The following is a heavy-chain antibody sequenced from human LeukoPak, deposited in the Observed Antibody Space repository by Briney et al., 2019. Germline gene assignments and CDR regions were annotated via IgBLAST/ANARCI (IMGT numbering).Heavy chain of an antibody. D-gene: IGHD3-10*01. Sequence: SETLSLTCTVSGGSISSSSYYWGWIRQPPGKGLEWIGSIYYSGSTYYNPSLKSRVTISVDTSKNQFSLKLSSVTAADTAVYYCARLRLLLWFGEPQPPLPALSPDYHYYYGMDVWGQGTTVTVSS. CDR1: GGSISSSSYY. V-gene: IGHV4-39*01. CDR2: IYYSGST. J-gene: IGHJ6*02. CDR3: ARLRLLLWFGEPQPPLPALSPDYHYYYGMDV.